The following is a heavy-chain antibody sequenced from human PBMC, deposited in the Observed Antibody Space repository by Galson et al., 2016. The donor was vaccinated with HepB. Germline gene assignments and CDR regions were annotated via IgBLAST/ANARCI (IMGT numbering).Heavy chain of an antibody. J-gene: IGHJ6*02. CDR2: IDWDDDK. V-gene: IGHV2-70*01. D-gene: IGHD3-10*02. CDR3: TRTSTVRGLIIGNYYYGMDV. CDR1: GFSLSTSGMC. Sequence: PALVKPTQTLRLACTFSGFSLSTSGMCVSWIRQPPGKALEWLALIDWDDDKYYSTSLKTRLTVSKDTSKNQVVLTMTNMDPVDTATYYCTRTSTVRGLIIGNYYYGMDVWGLGTTVTV.